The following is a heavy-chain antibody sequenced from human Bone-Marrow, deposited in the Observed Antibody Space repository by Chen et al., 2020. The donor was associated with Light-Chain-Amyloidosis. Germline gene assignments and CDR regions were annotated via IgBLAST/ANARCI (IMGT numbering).Heavy chain of an antibody. CDR2: IRGKWAYL. D-gene: IGHD6-19*01. V-gene: IGHV3-21*01. CDR3: ARDSVPDTVSIFYFDY. Sequence: EVQLVESGGGLVQPGGSLRLSCAASGFTFNNYNMNWVRQAPGKGLEWVSSIRGKWAYLKYRGSVRGRFTIARDNAGKSLELQLNGLRAEDTAVYYCARDSVPDTVSIFYFDYWGQGALVSVSS. CDR1: GFTFNNYN. J-gene: IGHJ4*02.